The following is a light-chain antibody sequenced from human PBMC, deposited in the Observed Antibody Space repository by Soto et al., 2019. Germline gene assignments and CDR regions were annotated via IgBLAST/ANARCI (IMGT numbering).Light chain of an antibody. J-gene: IGLJ2*01. Sequence: QSALTQPASVSGSPGQSITISCAGTMRDIGAYNLVSWYQQHPGKAPRLIFYEVRHRPSGIPLRFSASNSGNTASLTISGLQAEDEAHYYCSSFTSTSTLIFGGGTKLTVL. V-gene: IGLV2-14*03. CDR1: MRDIGAYNL. CDR3: SSFTSTSTLI. CDR2: EVR.